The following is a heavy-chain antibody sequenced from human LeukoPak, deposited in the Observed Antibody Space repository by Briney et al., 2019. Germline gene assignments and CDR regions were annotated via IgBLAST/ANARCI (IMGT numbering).Heavy chain of an antibody. J-gene: IGHJ3*01. CDR3: ARDRFDRVWGSYDSRLSAFDV. CDR1: GYPFTNYH. Sequence: ASVKVSCKASGYPFTNYHIYWVRQAPGQGLQWMGMINPSGGYIDYAQDFQGRVTMTRDTPTNTIYLELRSLRSDDTALYYCARDRFDRVWGSYDSRLSAFDVWGQGTMVTVAS. D-gene: IGHD3-16*01. CDR2: INPSGGYI. V-gene: IGHV1-46*01.